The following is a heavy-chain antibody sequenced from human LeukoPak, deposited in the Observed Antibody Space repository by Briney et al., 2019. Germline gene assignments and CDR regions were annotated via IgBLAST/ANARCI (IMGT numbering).Heavy chain of an antibody. D-gene: IGHD3-10*01. J-gene: IGHJ5*02. CDR3: ASSITMVRGVYNWFDP. CDR2: IIPILGIA. CDR1: GGTFSSYA. V-gene: IGHV1-69*04. Sequence: SVKVSCKASGGTFSSYAISWVRQAPGQGLEWMGRIIPILGIANYAQKFQGRVTITADKSTSTAYMELSSLRSEDTVVYYCASSITMVRGVYNWFDPWGQGTLVTVSS.